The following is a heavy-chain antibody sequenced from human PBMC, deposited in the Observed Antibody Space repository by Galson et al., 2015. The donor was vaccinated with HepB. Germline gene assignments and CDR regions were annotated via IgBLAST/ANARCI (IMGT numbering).Heavy chain of an antibody. D-gene: IGHD6-13*01. Sequence: SLRLSCAASGFTFSSYWMHWVRQAPGKGLVWVSRINSDGSSTSYADSVKGRFTISRDNAKNTLYLQMNSLRAEDTAVYYCARASSSSWYDHLEYYYYYYMDVWGKGTTVTVSS. CDR1: GFTFSSYW. CDR3: ARASSSSWYDHLEYYYYYYMDV. V-gene: IGHV3-74*01. CDR2: INSDGSST. J-gene: IGHJ6*03.